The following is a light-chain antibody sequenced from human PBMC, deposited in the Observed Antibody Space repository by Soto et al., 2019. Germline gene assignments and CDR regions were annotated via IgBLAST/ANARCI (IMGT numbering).Light chain of an antibody. J-gene: IGKJ3*01. CDR3: QKYDSGPFT. V-gene: IGKV1-27*01. Sequence: DIQMTQSPSSLSASVGDRVTTTCRASQGISSYLAWYQQKPGKVPKLLIFAASTLQSGVPSRFGGSGSGTDFTLTISSLQPEDVATYYCQKYDSGPFTFGPGTKVDI. CDR2: AAS. CDR1: QGISSY.